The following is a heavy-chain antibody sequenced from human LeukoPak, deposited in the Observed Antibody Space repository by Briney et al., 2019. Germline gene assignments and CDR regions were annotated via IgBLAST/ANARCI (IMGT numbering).Heavy chain of an antibody. D-gene: IGHD4-23*01. CDR2: ISSSSSYI. J-gene: IGHJ4*02. CDR1: GFTFSSYS. Sequence: PGRSLRLSCAASGFTFSSYSMKWVRQAPGKGLEWVSSISSSSSYIYYADSVKGRFTISRDNSKNTLYLQMNSLRAEDTAVYYCAKVDGGNGLMDYWGQGTLVTVSS. CDR3: AKVDGGNGLMDY. V-gene: IGHV3-21*04.